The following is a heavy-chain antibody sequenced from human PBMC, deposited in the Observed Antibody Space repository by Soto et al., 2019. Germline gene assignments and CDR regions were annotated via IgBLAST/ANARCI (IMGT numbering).Heavy chain of an antibody. CDR1: GDSMSSSDYY. CDR2: SYYSGST. Sequence: SETLSLTCSVSGDSMSSSDYYWGWIRQPPGKGLEWMGSSYYSGSTYYNPALQSRVAISVDTSKNQFSLKLKSVTAADTAIYYCARRTVNIRTFYSGLKTHCFDYWGQGAPVTVSS. V-gene: IGHV4-39*01. CDR3: ARRTVNIRTFYSGLKTHCFDY. J-gene: IGHJ4*02. D-gene: IGHD6-19*01.